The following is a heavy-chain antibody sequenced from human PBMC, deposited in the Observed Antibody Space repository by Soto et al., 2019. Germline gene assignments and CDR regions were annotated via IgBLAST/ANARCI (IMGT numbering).Heavy chain of an antibody. CDR3: ARDSRAAVGNRRYYFDY. V-gene: IGHV4-4*02. Sequence: QVQLQESGPGLIKPSGTLSLTCAVSGGSISSSSWWSWVRQPPGKGLEWIGEIYHTGNTNYNPSLESRVTISVDKSKNQFSLNLNSVTAADTAVYYCARDSRAAVGNRRYYFDYWGQGTLVIVSS. J-gene: IGHJ4*02. CDR1: GGSISSSSW. CDR2: IYHTGNT. D-gene: IGHD6-13*01.